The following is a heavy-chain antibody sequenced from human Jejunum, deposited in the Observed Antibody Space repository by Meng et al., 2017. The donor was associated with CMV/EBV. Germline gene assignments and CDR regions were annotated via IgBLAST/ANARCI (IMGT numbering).Heavy chain of an antibody. Sequence: FSTHAMNWGRQAPGKGLEWISFISSSSGSIYYADSVKGRCTIFRDNAKNSLYLQMNSLRAEDTAVYYCARDYYGSGRIHGTPNWGQGTLVTVSS. CDR1: FSTHA. V-gene: IGHV3-21*04. CDR2: ISSSSGSI. CDR3: ARDYYGSGRIHGTPN. J-gene: IGHJ4*02. D-gene: IGHD3-10*01.